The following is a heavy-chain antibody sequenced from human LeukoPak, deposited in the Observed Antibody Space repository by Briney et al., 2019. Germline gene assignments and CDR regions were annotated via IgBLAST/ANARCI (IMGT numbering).Heavy chain of an antibody. CDR1: GDSVSSNSVT. CDR3: TRAGSYGYYWYFDL. V-gene: IGHV6-1*01. J-gene: IGHJ2*01. Sequence: SQTLSLTCAISGDSVSSNSVTWNWIRQSPSRGLEWLGRTYYRSKWYNDYAVSVKSRITINPDTSKNQFYLQLNSVTPEDTAVYYCTRAGSYGYYWYFDLWGRGTLVTVSS. D-gene: IGHD5-18*01. CDR2: TYYRSKWYN.